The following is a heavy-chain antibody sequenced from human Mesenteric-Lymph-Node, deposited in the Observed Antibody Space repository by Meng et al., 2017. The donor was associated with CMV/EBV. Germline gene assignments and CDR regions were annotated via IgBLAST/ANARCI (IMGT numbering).Heavy chain of an antibody. CDR3: AKDSLLFGYYGMDV. CDR2: MNSDGSIT. J-gene: IGHJ6*02. D-gene: IGHD2-21*01. CDR1: GFTLRNYR. Sequence: GESLKISCVVSGFTLRNYRMHWVRQAPGKGLVWVAGMNSDGSITEYVDSVKGRFTISRDNSKNMLYLQMDSLRAEDPAVYFCAKDSLLFGYYGMDVWGQGTTVTVSS. V-gene: IGHV3-74*01.